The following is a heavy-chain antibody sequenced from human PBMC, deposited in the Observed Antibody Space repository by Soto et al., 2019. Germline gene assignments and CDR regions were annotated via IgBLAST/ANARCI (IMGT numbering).Heavy chain of an antibody. CDR3: ARDQPGYSYGYGLGY. J-gene: IGHJ4*02. D-gene: IGHD5-18*01. CDR1: GFTFSSYS. CDR2: ISSSSSYI. V-gene: IGHV3-21*01. Sequence: EVQLVESGGGLVKPGGSLRLSCAASGFTFSSYSMNWVRQAPGKGLEWVASISSSSSYIYYADSVKGRFTISRDNAKNSLYLKMNSLIAEDTAVYYCARDQPGYSYGYGLGYWGQGTLVTVS.